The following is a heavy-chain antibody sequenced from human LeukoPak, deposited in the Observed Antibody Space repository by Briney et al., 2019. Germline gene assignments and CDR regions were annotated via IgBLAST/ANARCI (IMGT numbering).Heavy chain of an antibody. CDR2: INHSGST. CDR1: GGSFSDYY. D-gene: IGHD3-10*01. Sequence: SETLSLTCAVYGGSFSDYYWTWIRQPPGKGLEWIGEINHSGSTKYNPSLKSRVSISVDTSKNQFFLRLSSVSAADTDVYYCARPGSSARCFDPWAQGNRVSVSS. CDR3: ARPGSSARCFDP. V-gene: IGHV4-34*01. J-gene: IGHJ5*02.